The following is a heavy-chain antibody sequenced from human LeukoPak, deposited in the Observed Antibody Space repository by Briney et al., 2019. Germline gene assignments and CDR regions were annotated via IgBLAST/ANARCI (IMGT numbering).Heavy chain of an antibody. CDR1: GFTFSSYE. V-gene: IGHV3-48*03. CDR2: ISSSGSTI. CDR3: ATDTWGLYYYGMDV. Sequence: TGGSLRLSCAASGFTFSSYEMNWVRQAPGKGLEWVSYISSSGSTIYYADSVKGRFTISSDTAKNSLYLQMNSLRAEDTAVYYCATDTWGLYYYGMDVWGQGTTVTVSS. J-gene: IGHJ6*02. D-gene: IGHD1-26*01.